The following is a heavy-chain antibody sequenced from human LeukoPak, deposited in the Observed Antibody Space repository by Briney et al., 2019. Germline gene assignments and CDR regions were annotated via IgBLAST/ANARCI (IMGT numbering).Heavy chain of an antibody. CDR1: GGTFSSYA. Sequence: SVKVSCKASGGTFSSYAISWVRQAPGQGLEWMGRIISIFGTANYAQKFQGRVTITTDESTSTAYMELSSLRSEDTAVYYCARDPIDMVRGVPRGAFDIWGQGTMVTVSS. CDR2: IISIFGTA. D-gene: IGHD3-10*01. CDR3: ARDPIDMVRGVPRGAFDI. V-gene: IGHV1-69*05. J-gene: IGHJ3*02.